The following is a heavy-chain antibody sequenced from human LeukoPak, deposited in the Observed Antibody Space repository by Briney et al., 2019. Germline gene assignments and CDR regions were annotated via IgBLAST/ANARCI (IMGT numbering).Heavy chain of an antibody. D-gene: IGHD2-2*01. CDR3: ARWNVVVPAASHDAFDI. Sequence: SGTLSLTCAVSGGSISSSNWWSWVRQPPGKGLEWIGEIYHSGSTNYNPSLKSRVTISVGKSKNQFSLKLSSVTAADTAVYYCARWNVVVPAASHDAFDIWGQGTMVTVSS. J-gene: IGHJ3*02. V-gene: IGHV4-4*02. CDR1: GGSISSSNW. CDR2: IYHSGST.